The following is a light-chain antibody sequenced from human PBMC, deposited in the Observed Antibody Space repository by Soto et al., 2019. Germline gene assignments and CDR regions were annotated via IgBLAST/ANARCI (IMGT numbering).Light chain of an antibody. J-gene: IGKJ1*01. CDR2: AAS. CDR1: QGISNY. V-gene: IGKV1-27*01. Sequence: DIQMTQSPSSLSASVGDRVTITCRASQGISNYLAWYQQKPGKVPKLLIYAASTLQSGVPSLFSASGSGTDFTLTISSLQPEDVATYYGQKYNSAPWTFGQGTTVEIK. CDR3: QKYNSAPWT.